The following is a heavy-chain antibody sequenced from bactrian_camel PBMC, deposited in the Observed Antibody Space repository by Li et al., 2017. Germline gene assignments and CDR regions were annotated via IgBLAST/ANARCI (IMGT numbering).Heavy chain of an antibody. J-gene: IGHJ4*01. CDR1: GRTYDKWC. CDR2: INSDGSNT. CDR3: VRDLVGASSY. Sequence: HVQLVESGGGLVQAGGSLRLSCEGSGRTYDKWCMSWVRQAPGKGLEWLSTINSDGSNTFYAGSVKGRFTLSRDNPKNTVYLQLNSLKPEDTGVYYCVRDLVGASSYWGQGTQVTVS. D-gene: IGHD2*01. V-gene: IGHV3S14*01.